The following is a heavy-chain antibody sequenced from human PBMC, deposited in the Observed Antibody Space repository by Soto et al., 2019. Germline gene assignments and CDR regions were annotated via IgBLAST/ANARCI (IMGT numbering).Heavy chain of an antibody. CDR2: ISSSSSTI. V-gene: IGHV3-48*02. J-gene: IGHJ4*02. CDR1: GFTFSSYS. CDR3: AREKYSYGYVLDY. Sequence: EVQLVESGGGLVQPGGSLRLSCAASGFTFSSYSMNWVRQAPGKGLEWVSYISSSSSTIYYADSVKGRFTISRDNAKNSLYLQINSLRDEDTAVSYCAREKYSYGYVLDYWGQGTLVTVSS. D-gene: IGHD5-18*01.